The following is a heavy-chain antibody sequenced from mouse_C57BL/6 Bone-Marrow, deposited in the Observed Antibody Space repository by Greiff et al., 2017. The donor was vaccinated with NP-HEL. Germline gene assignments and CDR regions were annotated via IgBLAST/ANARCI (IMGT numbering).Heavy chain of an antibody. CDR1: GFTFSSYA. V-gene: IGHV5-4*03. D-gene: IGHD2-3*01. CDR3: ARWLPWYFDV. CDR2: ISDGGSYI. Sequence: DVKLVESGGGLVKPGGSLKLSCAASGFTFSSYAMSWVRQTPEKRLEWVATISDGGSYIYYPDNVKGRFTISRDNAKNNLYLRMSHMKSKDTTMYYCARWLPWYFDVWGKGNTVPVSS. J-gene: IGHJ1*03.